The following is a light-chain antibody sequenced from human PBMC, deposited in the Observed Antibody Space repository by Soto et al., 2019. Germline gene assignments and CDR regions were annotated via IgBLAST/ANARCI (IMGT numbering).Light chain of an antibody. Sequence: EIVLTQSPATLSLSPGERATLSCRASQSVGSYFAWYQQKPGQAPRLLIYDASSRATGIPARFSGSGSGTEFTLTISSPEPEDFAVYYCQQRSNWPVTFGQGTRVEIK. CDR1: QSVGSY. V-gene: IGKV3-11*01. J-gene: IGKJ1*01. CDR3: QQRSNWPVT. CDR2: DAS.